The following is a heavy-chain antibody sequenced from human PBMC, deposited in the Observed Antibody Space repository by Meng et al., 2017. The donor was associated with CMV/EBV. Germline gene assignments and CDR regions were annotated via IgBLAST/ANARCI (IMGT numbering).Heavy chain of an antibody. J-gene: IGHJ4*02. Sequence: QVQSVQVGAEVKKPGASVKVSCKASGGTFSSYAISWVRQAPGQGLEWMGGIIPIFGTANYAQKFQGRVTITADESTSTAYMELSSLRSEDTAVYYCARNQPSRGWSHEDYWGQGTLVTVSS. CDR2: IIPIFGTA. CDR3: ARNQPSRGWSHEDY. D-gene: IGHD2-15*01. CDR1: GGTFSSYA. V-gene: IGHV1-69*12.